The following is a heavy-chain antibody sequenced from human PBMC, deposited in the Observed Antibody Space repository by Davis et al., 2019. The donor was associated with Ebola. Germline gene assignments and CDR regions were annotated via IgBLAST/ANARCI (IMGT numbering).Heavy chain of an antibody. CDR1: GFTFTNAW. J-gene: IGHJ4*02. D-gene: IGHD2-15*01. Sequence: GESLKISCAGSGFTFTNAWMNWVRQVPGKGLEWVGRIKSKPDGGATDYAAPVKGRFTISRDDSKNTLYLQMNSLKTEDTAVYYCTTWWQLVDYWGQGTLVTVSS. CDR2: IKSKPDGGAT. CDR3: TTWWQLVDY. V-gene: IGHV3-15*07.